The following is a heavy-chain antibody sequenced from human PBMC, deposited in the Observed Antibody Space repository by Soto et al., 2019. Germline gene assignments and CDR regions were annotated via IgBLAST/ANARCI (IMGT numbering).Heavy chain of an antibody. CDR2: FDPEDGET. V-gene: IGHV1-24*01. CDR3: ATVPCSSTSCLHYYYYYGMDV. Sequence: AASVKVSCKVSGYTLTELSMHWVRQAPGKGLEWMGGFDPEDGETIYAQKFQGRVTMTEDTSTDTAYMELSSLRSEDTAVYYCATVPCSSTSCLHYYYYYGMDVWGQGTTVTVSS. D-gene: IGHD2-2*01. CDR1: GYTLTELS. J-gene: IGHJ6*02.